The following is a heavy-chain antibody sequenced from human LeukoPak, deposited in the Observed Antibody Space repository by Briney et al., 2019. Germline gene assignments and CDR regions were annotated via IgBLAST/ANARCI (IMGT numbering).Heavy chain of an antibody. CDR2: IWYDGSNK. V-gene: IGHV3-33*01. CDR3: AREGGSGSYYNIYYFDY. J-gene: IGHJ4*02. Sequence: QPGRSLRLSCAASGFTFSSYGMHWVRQAPGKGLEWVAVIWYDGSNKYYADSVKGRFTISRDNSKNTLYLQMNSLRAEDTAVYYCAREGGSGSYYNIYYFDYWGQGTLVTVSS. CDR1: GFTFSSYG. D-gene: IGHD3-10*01.